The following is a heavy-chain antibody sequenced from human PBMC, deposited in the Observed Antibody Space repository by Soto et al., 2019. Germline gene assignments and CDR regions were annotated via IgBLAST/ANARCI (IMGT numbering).Heavy chain of an antibody. CDR3: ARDEWVVPAAIRYYYDYYGMDV. V-gene: IGHV1-18*01. Sequence: ASVKVSCTASGYTFTSYGISWVRQAPGQGLEWMGWISAYNGNTNYAQKLQGRVTMTTDTSTSTAYMELRSLRSDDTAVYYCARDEWVVPAAIRYYYDYYGMDVWGQGTT. J-gene: IGHJ6*02. CDR2: ISAYNGNT. CDR1: GYTFTSYG. D-gene: IGHD2-2*01.